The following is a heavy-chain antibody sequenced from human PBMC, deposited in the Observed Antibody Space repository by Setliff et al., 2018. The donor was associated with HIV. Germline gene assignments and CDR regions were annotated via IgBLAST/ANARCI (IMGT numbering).Heavy chain of an antibody. CDR3: ARTSEYDFGLTKYLDY. CDR2: IYTSGST. D-gene: IGHD3-3*01. Sequence: SETLSLTCSVSGGPIISGSYYWSWIRQPAGKGLEWIGHIYTSGSTNYNPSLKSRVTISVDTSKNQFSLKLSSVTAADTAVYYCARTSEYDFGLTKYLDYWGQGTLVTVSS. CDR1: GGPIISGSYY. J-gene: IGHJ4*02. V-gene: IGHV4-61*09.